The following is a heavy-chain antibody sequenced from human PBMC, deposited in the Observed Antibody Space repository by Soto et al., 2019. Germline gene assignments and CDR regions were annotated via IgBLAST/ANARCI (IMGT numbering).Heavy chain of an antibody. V-gene: IGHV3-23*01. Sequence: EVQLLESGGGLVQPGGSLRLSCAASGFTFSSYAMSWVRQAPGKGLEWVSAISGSGGRTYYADSVKGRFTISRDNSKNTLSLQMDSLRAEGTAVYYCAKDRQWLAPEDYWGQGTLVTVSS. D-gene: IGHD6-19*01. CDR2: ISGSGGRT. J-gene: IGHJ4*02. CDR1: GFTFSSYA. CDR3: AKDRQWLAPEDY.